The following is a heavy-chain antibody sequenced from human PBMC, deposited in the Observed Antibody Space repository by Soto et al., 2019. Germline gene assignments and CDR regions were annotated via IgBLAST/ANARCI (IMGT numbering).Heavy chain of an antibody. V-gene: IGHV1-18*04. J-gene: IGHJ4*03. CDR2: ISPSNGQT. CDR3: ARVFHYDPGGSFDIVGGFDV. CDR1: GCRFINYD. D-gene: IGHD2-15*01. Sequence: WASVKVSCKLSGCRFINYDSSWVRQAPGQGPQWVGRISPSNGQTRFAQKFQGRVTMTRDTSTKVAYVELRSLKSEDTGVYYCARVFHYDPGGSFDIVGGFDVWGQGTQVTVSS.